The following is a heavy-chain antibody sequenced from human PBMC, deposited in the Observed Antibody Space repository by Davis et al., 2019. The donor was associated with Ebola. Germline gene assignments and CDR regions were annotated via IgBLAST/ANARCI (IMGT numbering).Heavy chain of an antibody. CDR2: ISGSGGST. J-gene: IGHJ4*02. CDR1: GFTFSSYA. D-gene: IGHD3-10*01. V-gene: IGHV3-23*01. Sequence: PGGSLRLSCAASGFTFSSYAMSWVRQAPGKGLEWVSAISGSGGSTYYADSVKGRFTISRDNAKNSLYLQMNSLRDKDTAIYYCARGEMGRAYFDYWGQGTLVTVSS. CDR3: ARGEMGRAYFDY.